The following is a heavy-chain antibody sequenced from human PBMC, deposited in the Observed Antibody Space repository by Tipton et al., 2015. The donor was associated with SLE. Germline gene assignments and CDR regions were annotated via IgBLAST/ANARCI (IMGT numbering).Heavy chain of an antibody. CDR1: AGSISNQY. CDR3: ASSLAVYQFDY. CDR2: IYYGGHT. J-gene: IGHJ4*02. V-gene: IGHV4-59*11. D-gene: IGHD5/OR15-5a*01. Sequence: TLSLTCTVSAGSISNQYWSWIRQPPGKGLEWIGHIYYGGHTNYNPPLRSRVTISLDASSNKFSLKMSSVTAADSAVYYCASSLAVYQFDYWGQGTLVTVSS.